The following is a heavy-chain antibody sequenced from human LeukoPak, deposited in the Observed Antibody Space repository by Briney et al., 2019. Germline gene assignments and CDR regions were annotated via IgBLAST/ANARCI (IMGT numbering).Heavy chain of an antibody. CDR3: ARDPHRGYPRAFDI. CDR2: IYRSGST. J-gene: IGHJ3*02. D-gene: IGHD3-16*02. V-gene: IGHV4-38-2*02. Sequence: SETLSLTCTVSGYSISSGYYWVWIRQPPGKGLEWIGSIYRSGSTNYNPSLKSRVTISVDTSKNQFSLKLSSVTAADTAVYYCARDPHRGYPRAFDIWGPGTMVTVSS. CDR1: GYSISSGYY.